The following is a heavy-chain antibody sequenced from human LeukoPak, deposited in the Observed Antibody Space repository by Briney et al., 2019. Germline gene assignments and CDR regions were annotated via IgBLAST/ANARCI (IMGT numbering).Heavy chain of an antibody. CDR1: GYTFTSYY. Sequence: ASVKVSCKASGYTFTSYYMHWVRQAPGQGLEWMGIINPSGGSTSYAQKFQGRVTMTRDTSTSTVYMELSSLRSEDTAVNYCARAEPNGSGSYYMSSQTNYYYYYGMDVWGQGTTVTVSS. D-gene: IGHD3-10*01. CDR3: ARAEPNGSGSYYMSSQTNYYYYYGMDV. J-gene: IGHJ6*02. CDR2: INPSGGST. V-gene: IGHV1-46*01.